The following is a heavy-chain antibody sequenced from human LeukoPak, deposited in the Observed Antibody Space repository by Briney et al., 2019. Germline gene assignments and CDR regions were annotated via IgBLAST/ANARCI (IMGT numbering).Heavy chain of an antibody. J-gene: IGHJ4*02. V-gene: IGHV5-10-1*01. CDR3: ARGRGWADY. D-gene: IGHD6-19*01. Sequence: GESLKISCKGSGYSFTNNWITWVRQMPGKGLEWMGRIDPSDSYTDYSPSFQGHVTISADKSIGTAYLQWSSLKASDTAMYYCARGRGWADYWGQGTLVTVSS. CDR1: GYSFTNNW. CDR2: IDPSDSYT.